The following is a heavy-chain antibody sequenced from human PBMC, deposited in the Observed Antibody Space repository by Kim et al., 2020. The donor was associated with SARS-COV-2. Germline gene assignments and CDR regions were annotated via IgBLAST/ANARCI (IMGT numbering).Heavy chain of an antibody. CDR1: GYSFTSYW. V-gene: IGHV5-51*01. Sequence: GESLKISCKGSGYSFTSYWIGWVRQMPGKGLEWMGIIYPGDSDTRYCPSFQGQVTISADKSISTAYLQWSSLKASDTAMYYCARLEGVVVAATHPFDYWGQGTLVTVSS. CDR2: IYPGDSDT. CDR3: ARLEGVVVAATHPFDY. J-gene: IGHJ4*02. D-gene: IGHD2-15*01.